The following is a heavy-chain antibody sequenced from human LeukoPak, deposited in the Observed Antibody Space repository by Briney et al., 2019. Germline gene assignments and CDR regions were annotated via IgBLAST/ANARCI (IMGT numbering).Heavy chain of an antibody. Sequence: PGGSLRLSCAASGFTFSTYDMHWVRQVTGKGLEWVSGIDIGGGTYYPASVKGRFTISREKAKNSLYLQMNTLIPGDTAVYYCARRRAGIGSYSDAFDIWGRGTMVTVSS. CDR2: IDIGGGT. CDR3: ARRRAGIGSYSDAFDI. D-gene: IGHD3-22*01. J-gene: IGHJ3*02. V-gene: IGHV3-13*01. CDR1: GFTFSTYD.